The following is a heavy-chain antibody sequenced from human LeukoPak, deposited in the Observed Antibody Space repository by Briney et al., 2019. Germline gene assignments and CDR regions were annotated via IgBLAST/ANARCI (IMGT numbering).Heavy chain of an antibody. J-gene: IGHJ4*02. V-gene: IGHV3-23*01. CDR2: ISGSGGST. D-gene: IGHD3-3*01. Sequence: GGSLRLSCAASGFTFSSYAMSWVRQAPGKGLEWVSAISGSGGSTYYADSVKGRFTISRDNSKNTLYLQMNSLRAEDTAVYYCAKDPSTHDFWSGYRPFDYWGQGTLVTASS. CDR1: GFTFSSYA. CDR3: AKDPSTHDFWSGYRPFDY.